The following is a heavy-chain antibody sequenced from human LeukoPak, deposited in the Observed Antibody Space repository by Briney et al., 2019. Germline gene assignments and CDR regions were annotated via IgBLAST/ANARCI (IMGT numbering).Heavy chain of an antibody. CDR2: IIPILGIA. V-gene: IGHV1-69*04. CDR1: GGTFSSYA. D-gene: IGHD3-22*01. Sequence: GASVKVSCKASGGTFSSYAISWVRQAPGQGLEWMGRIIPILGIANYAQKFQGRVTITADKSTSTAYMELSSLRSEDTAVYYCARAGYYDSRALGYWGQGTLVTVSS. CDR3: ARAGYYDSRALGY. J-gene: IGHJ4*02.